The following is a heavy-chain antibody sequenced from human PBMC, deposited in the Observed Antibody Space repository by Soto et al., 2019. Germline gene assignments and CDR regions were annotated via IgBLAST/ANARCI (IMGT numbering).Heavy chain of an antibody. Sequence: PSETLSLTCTVSGGSIRSYYWSWIRQPPGKGLEWIGYIYNTGSTNYNPSLKSRVTISVDTSKNQFSLKLSSVTAADTAVYYCARAGTTYNWFDPWGQGTQVTVS. CDR2: IYNTGST. J-gene: IGHJ5*02. CDR1: GGSIRSYY. V-gene: IGHV4-59*01. D-gene: IGHD4-4*01. CDR3: ARAGTTYNWFDP.